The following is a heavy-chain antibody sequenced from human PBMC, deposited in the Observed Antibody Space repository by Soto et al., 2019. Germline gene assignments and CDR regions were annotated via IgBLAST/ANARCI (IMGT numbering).Heavy chain of an antibody. Sequence: GGSLRLSCAASGFTFSSYWMHWVRQAPGKGLVWVSRINSDGSSTSYADSVKGRFTISRDNAKNTLYLQMNSLRAEDTAVYYCARTPVVVVPAAIAYYYYYGMDVWGQGTTVTVSS. V-gene: IGHV3-74*01. CDR2: INSDGSST. J-gene: IGHJ6*02. CDR3: ARTPVVVVPAAIAYYYYYGMDV. D-gene: IGHD2-2*01. CDR1: GFTFSSYW.